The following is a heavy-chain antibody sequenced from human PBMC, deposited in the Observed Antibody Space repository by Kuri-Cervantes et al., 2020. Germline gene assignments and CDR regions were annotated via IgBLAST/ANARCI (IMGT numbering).Heavy chain of an antibody. D-gene: IGHD3-10*01. CDR1: GFTFSSYA. V-gene: IGHV3-23*01. CDR2: ISGSGGNT. Sequence: GESLKISCAASGFTFSSYAMSWVRQAPGKGLEWVSVISGSGGNTYYADSVKGRFTISRDNAKNSLYLQMNSLRAEDTAVYYCATPPSGGETWAFDIWGQGTMVTVSS. CDR3: ATPPSGGETWAFDI. J-gene: IGHJ3*02.